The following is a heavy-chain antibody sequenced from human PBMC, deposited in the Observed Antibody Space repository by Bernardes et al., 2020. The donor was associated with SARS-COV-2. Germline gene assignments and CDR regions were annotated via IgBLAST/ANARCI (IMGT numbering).Heavy chain of an antibody. CDR3: ARTFYYDRGGDSVFDV. V-gene: IGHV1-2*02. CDR2: ISPKSGAT. D-gene: IGHD2-21*01. Sequence: ASVKVSCKASGYTFSDYYIHWLRQAPGQWFEWMGWISPKSGATNYAQKFQGRVTMTRDTAISTEYMQLSSLTSDDTAVYYCARTFYYDRGGDSVFDVWGQGTTVTVSS. J-gene: IGHJ6*02. CDR1: GYTFSDYY.